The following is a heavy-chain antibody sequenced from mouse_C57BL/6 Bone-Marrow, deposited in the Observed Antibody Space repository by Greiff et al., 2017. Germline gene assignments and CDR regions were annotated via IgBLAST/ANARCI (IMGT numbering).Heavy chain of an antibody. V-gene: IGHV5-16*01. D-gene: IGHD1-1*01. Sequence: EVKVVESEGGLVQPGSSMKLSCTASGFTFSDYYMAWVRQVPEKGLEWVANINYDGSSTYYLDSLKSRFIISRDNAKNILYLQMSSLKSEDTATYYCARDTHFTTVVATDWYFDVWGTGTTVTVSS. CDR2: INYDGSST. CDR3: ARDTHFTTVVATDWYFDV. CDR1: GFTFSDYY. J-gene: IGHJ1*03.